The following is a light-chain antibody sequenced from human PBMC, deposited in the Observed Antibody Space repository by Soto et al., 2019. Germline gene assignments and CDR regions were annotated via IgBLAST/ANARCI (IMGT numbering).Light chain of an antibody. J-gene: IGLJ1*01. CDR1: SSDVGGYNY. Sequence: QSALTQPASVSGSPGQSITISRTGTSSDVGGYNYVSWSQHHPGKAPKLMIYEVSHRPSGVSNRFSGSKSGNTASLTISGLQAEDEADYYCSSYTTTNTYVFGTGTKLTVL. V-gene: IGLV2-14*01. CDR2: EVS. CDR3: SSYTTTNTYV.